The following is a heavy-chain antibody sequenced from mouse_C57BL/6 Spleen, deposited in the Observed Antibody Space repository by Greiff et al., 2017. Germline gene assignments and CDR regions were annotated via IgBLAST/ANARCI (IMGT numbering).Heavy chain of an antibody. J-gene: IGHJ4*01. D-gene: IGHD1-1*01. Sequence: QVQLKQSGAELVRPGASVTLSCKASGYTFTDYEMHWVKQTPVHGLEWIGAIDPETGGTAYNQKFKGKAILTADKSSSTAYMELRSLTSEDSAVYYCTRDTTVVATRAMDYWGQGTSVTVSS. CDR3: TRDTTVVATRAMDY. CDR1: GYTFTDYE. CDR2: IDPETGGT. V-gene: IGHV1-15*01.